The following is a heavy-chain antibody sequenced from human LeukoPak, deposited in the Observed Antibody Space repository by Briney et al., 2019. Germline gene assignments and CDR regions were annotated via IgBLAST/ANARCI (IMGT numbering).Heavy chain of an antibody. V-gene: IGHV3-7*01. J-gene: IGHJ4*02. Sequence: GGSLRLSCAASGFTFSSYWMSWVRQAPGKGLEWVANIKQDGSEKYYVDSVKGRFTISRDNAKNSLCLQMNSLRAEDTAAYYCARVLYQTYYDILTGYFPRPYQYYFDYWGQGTLVTVSS. CDR1: GFTFSSYW. CDR3: ARVLYQTYYDILTGYFPRPYQYYFDY. CDR2: IKQDGSEK. D-gene: IGHD3-9*01.